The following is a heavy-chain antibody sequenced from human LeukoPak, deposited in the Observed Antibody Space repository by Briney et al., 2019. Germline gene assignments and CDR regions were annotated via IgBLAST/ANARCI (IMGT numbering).Heavy chain of an antibody. Sequence: PSETLSLTCAVYGGSFSGYYWSWIRQPPGKGLEWIGEINHSGSTNYNPSLKSRVTISVDTSKNQFSLKLSSVTAADTAVYYCARDPVHYDSSGYPGQLDYWGQGTLVTVSS. CDR3: ARDPVHYDSSGYPGQLDY. V-gene: IGHV4-34*01. CDR2: INHSGST. D-gene: IGHD3-22*01. CDR1: GGSFSGYY. J-gene: IGHJ4*02.